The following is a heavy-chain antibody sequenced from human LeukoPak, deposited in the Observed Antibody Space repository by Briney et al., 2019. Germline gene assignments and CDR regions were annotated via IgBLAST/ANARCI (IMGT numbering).Heavy chain of an antibody. Sequence: GESLQISCKGSGYIFTSYWISWVRQLPGKGLEWMGRIDPSDSYTNYSPSFQGHVTISADKSISTAYLQWSSLKASDTAMYYCASTGGYSSSWPNYWGQGTLVTVSS. J-gene: IGHJ4*02. CDR2: IDPSDSYT. D-gene: IGHD6-13*01. V-gene: IGHV5-10-1*01. CDR3: ASTGGYSSSWPNY. CDR1: GYIFTSYW.